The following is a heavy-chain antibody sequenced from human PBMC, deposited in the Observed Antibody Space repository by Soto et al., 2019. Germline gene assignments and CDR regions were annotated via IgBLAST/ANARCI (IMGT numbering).Heavy chain of an antibody. CDR3: ARGTYQLLYNWFDP. J-gene: IGHJ5*02. V-gene: IGHV4-31*03. CDR2: IYYSGST. D-gene: IGHD2-2*01. CDR1: GGSISRGGYY. Sequence: SETLCLTCTVSGGSISRGGYYGSWIRQHPGKGLEWIGYIYYSGSTYYNPSLKSRVTISVDTSKNQFSLKLSSVTAADTAVYYCARGTYQLLYNWFDPWGQGTLVTVSS.